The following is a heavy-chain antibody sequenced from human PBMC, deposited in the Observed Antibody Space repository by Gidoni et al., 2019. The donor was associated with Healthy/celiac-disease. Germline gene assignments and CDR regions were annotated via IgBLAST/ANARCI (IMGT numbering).Heavy chain of an antibody. Sequence: QVQLVQSGAEVKKPGASVKVSCKASGYTFTSYGISWVRQAPGQGLEWMGWISAYNGNTNYAQKLQGRVTMTTDTSTSTAYMELRSLRSDDTAVYYCARDAVFVDTAMVVRYFDYWGQGTLVTVSS. J-gene: IGHJ4*02. CDR2: ISAYNGNT. V-gene: IGHV1-18*01. CDR1: GYTFTSYG. CDR3: ARDAVFVDTAMVVRYFDY. D-gene: IGHD5-18*01.